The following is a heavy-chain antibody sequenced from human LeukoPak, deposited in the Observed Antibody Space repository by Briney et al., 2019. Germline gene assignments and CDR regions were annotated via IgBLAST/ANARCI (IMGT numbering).Heavy chain of an antibody. CDR1: GGSISSYY. J-gene: IGHJ6*02. D-gene: IGHD2-8*01. CDR3: ARHIPGYCTNGVCYSDGMDV. CDR2: IYYSGST. Sequence: PSETLSLTCTVSGGSISSYYWSWIRQPPGKGLEWIGYIYYSGSTNYNPSLKSRVTISVDTSKNQFSLKLSSVTAADTAVYYCARHIPGYCTNGVCYSDGMDVWGQGTTVTVSS. V-gene: IGHV4-59*08.